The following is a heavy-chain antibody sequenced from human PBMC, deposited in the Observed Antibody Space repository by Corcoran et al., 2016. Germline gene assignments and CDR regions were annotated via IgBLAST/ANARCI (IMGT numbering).Heavy chain of an antibody. CDR1: GFTFRDHA. V-gene: IGHV3-33*01. D-gene: IGHD6-13*01. CDR3: GRDGQQQALYAKDL. J-gene: IGHJ6*02. Sequence: QVQLVESGGGVVQPGRSLRLSCKSSGFTFRDHAIHWVRQAPGKGLEWVTQIWSDRSNTYYDDSVKGRFTISRDNPENTVYLQMNSLKTEDTAVYYCGRDGQQQALYAKDLWGQGTTVTVSS. CDR2: IWSDRSNT.